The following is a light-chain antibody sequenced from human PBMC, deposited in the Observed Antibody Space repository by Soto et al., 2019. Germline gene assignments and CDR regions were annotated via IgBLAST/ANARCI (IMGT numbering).Light chain of an antibody. V-gene: IGLV6-57*04. CDR2: EDN. CDR3: QSYDSSNPVV. J-gene: IGLJ2*01. CDR1: SGSIASNY. Sequence: NFMLTQPPSVSESPGKTVTISCTRSSGSIASNYVQWYQQRPGSAPTTVIYEDNQRPSGVPDRFSGSIDSSSNSASLTISGLKTEDEADYYCQSYDSSNPVVFGGGTKLTVL.